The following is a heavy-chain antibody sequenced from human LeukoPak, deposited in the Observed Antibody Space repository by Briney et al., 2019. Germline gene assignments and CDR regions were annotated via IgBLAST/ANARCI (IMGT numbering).Heavy chain of an antibody. CDR1: GFTFSNYW. CDR3: ARSYPGTSALDI. V-gene: IGHV3-7*01. Sequence: GGSLRLSCAASGFTFSNYWMSWVRQAPGKGLEWVANINQDGSEKHYVDSVKGRFTISRDNAQNSLSLQINSLRAEDTAVYYCARSYPGTSALDIWGQGTMVSVSS. CDR2: INQDGSEK. J-gene: IGHJ3*02. D-gene: IGHD1-1*01.